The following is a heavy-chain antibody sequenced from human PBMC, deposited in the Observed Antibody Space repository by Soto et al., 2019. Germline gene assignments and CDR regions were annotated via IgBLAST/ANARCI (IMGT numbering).Heavy chain of an antibody. CDR1: GGSISTYY. CDR3: ARGLGDAAGTRLDS. Sequence: QVQLQESGPGLVTPSETLSLTCSVSGGSISTYYWTWMRQPPGKGLEWIAYVYYTGSATYNPSLKSRVTISVDTSKNQFPLKVHSVTAADTAVYYCARGLGDAAGTRLDSWGQGTLVTVSS. CDR2: VYYTGSA. V-gene: IGHV4-59*01. D-gene: IGHD6-13*01. J-gene: IGHJ4*02.